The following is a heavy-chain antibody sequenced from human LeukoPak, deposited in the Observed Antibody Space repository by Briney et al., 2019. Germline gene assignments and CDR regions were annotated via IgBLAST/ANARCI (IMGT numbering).Heavy chain of an antibody. D-gene: IGHD1/OR15-1a*01. V-gene: IGHV3-11*04. CDR2: ISIDGNTI. Sequence: GGSLRLSCAASGFTFSAHYMSWIRQAPGKGLEWVSYISIDGNTIYYADSVKGRFTISRDNAKNSLCLQMSSLRAEDTAVYYCARAGRGSWYGEQPLFDYWGQGTLVTVSS. J-gene: IGHJ4*02. CDR3: ARAGRGSWYGEQPLFDY. CDR1: GFTFSAHY.